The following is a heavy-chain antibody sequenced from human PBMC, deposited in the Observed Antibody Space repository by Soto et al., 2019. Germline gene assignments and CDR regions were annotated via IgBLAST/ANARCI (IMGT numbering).Heavy chain of an antibody. Sequence: SETLSLTCTVSGGSISSYYWSWIRQPPGKGLEWIGYIYYSGSTNYNPSLKSRVTISVDTSKNQFSLKLSSVTAADTAVYYCARDSSGWYFDYWGQGTLVTVSS. CDR3: ARDSSGWYFDY. CDR2: IYYSGST. V-gene: IGHV4-59*01. J-gene: IGHJ4*02. D-gene: IGHD6-19*01. CDR1: GGSISSYY.